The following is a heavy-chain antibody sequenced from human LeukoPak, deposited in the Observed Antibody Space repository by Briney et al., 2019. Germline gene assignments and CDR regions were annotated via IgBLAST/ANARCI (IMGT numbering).Heavy chain of an antibody. CDR2: ISGGGGGT. V-gene: IGHV3-23*01. J-gene: IGHJ4*02. CDR1: GFTFSSYV. D-gene: IGHD3-10*01. CDR3: AKGRGSVSPDDH. Sequence: RGSLRLSSAASGFTFSSYVMTWVRQAPGEGLEWVSAISGGGGGTYYADSVKGRFTISRDNSKNTLYLQMNSLTGDDTAIYYCAKGRGSVSPDDHWGRGTLVTVSS.